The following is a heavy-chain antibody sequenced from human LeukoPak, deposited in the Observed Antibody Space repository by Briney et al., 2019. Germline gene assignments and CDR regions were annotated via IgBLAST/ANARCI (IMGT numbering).Heavy chain of an antibody. Sequence: GGSLRLSCAASGFTFSSYGMHWVRQAPGKGLEWVAVISYDGSNKYYADSVKGRFTISRDNSKNTLYLQMNSLRAEDTAVYYCAKEYYDILTGYSGHYYYYGMDVWGQGTTATVSS. CDR3: AKEYYDILTGYSGHYYYYGMDV. CDR1: GFTFSSYG. D-gene: IGHD3-9*01. V-gene: IGHV3-30*18. J-gene: IGHJ6*02. CDR2: ISYDGSNK.